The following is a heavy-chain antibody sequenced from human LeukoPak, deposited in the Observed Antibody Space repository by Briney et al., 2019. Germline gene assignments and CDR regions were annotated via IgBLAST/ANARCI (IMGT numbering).Heavy chain of an antibody. CDR3: ARGFYYMDV. Sequence: GESPKISCKGSGYSFPNYWIVWVRQMPGKGLEWMGVIYPGDSDTRYSPSFQGQVTISADKSISTAYLQWSSLKASDTAMYYCARGFYYMDVWGKGTTATVSS. J-gene: IGHJ6*03. CDR2: IYPGDSDT. V-gene: IGHV5-51*01. CDR1: GYSFPNYW.